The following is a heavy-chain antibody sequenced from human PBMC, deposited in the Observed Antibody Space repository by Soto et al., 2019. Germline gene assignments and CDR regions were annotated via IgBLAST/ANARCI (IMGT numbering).Heavy chain of an antibody. Sequence: QVQLVESGGGVVQPGRSLRLSCAASGFTFSSYGMHWVRQAPGKGLEWVAVIWYDGSNKYYADSVKGRFTISRDNSKNTLYLQMNSLRAEDTAVYYCARDGGSSWYIPGACFDYWGQGTLVTVSS. V-gene: IGHV3-33*01. D-gene: IGHD6-13*01. CDR3: ARDGGSSWYIPGACFDY. CDR1: GFTFSSYG. J-gene: IGHJ4*02. CDR2: IWYDGSNK.